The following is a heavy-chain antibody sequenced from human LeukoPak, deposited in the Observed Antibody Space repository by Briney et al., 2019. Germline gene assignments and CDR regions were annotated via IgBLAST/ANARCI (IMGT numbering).Heavy chain of an antibody. Sequence: GESLKISCKGSGYSFTSYWIAWVRQMPGKGLEWMAIIYPGDSETRYSPSFQGQVTISADKSITAAYLQWSSLKASDTAMYYCARRSSGGSYWDWGQGTLVTVSS. V-gene: IGHV5-51*03. CDR2: IYPGDSET. CDR1: GYSFTSYW. J-gene: IGHJ4*02. CDR3: ARRSSGGSYWD. D-gene: IGHD1-26*01.